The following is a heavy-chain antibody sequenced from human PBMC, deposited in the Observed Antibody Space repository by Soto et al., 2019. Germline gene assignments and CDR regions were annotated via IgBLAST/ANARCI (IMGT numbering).Heavy chain of an antibody. D-gene: IGHD2-15*01. CDR1: GYSFTSYS. J-gene: IGHJ3*02. V-gene: IGHV1-3*01. CDR3: ARDKAQIGYCSCGSCYRNDAFDI. CDR2: INAANGKR. Sequence: ASVKVSCKASGYSFTSYSMHWVRQAPGQRLEWMGWINAANGKRKYAQNFQGRVTVTTDTSASTAYMALSSLRSEDTAVYYCARDKAQIGYCSCGSCYRNDAFDIWGQGTMVTVSS.